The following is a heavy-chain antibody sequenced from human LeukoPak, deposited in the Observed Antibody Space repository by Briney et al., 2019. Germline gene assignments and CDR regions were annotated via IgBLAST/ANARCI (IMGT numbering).Heavy chain of an antibody. CDR1: GYTFTSYG. V-gene: IGHV1-18*01. D-gene: IGHD6-13*01. J-gene: IGHJ5*02. Sequence: ASVKVSCKASGYTFTSYGISWVRQAPGQGLEWMGWISAYNGNTNYAQKLQGRVTMTTDTSTSTAYMELRSLRSDDTAVYYCARGSGSWYSRYNWFDPWGQGTLVTVSS. CDR3: ARGSGSWYSRYNWFDP. CDR2: ISAYNGNT.